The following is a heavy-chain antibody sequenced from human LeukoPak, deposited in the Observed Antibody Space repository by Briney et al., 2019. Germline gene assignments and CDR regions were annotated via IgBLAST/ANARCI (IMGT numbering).Heavy chain of an antibody. CDR2: ISGSGGST. V-gene: IGHV3-23*01. CDR1: GFTFSSYA. Sequence: GGSLRLSCAASGFTFSSYAMSWVRQAPGQGLEWVSAISGSGGSTYYADSVKGRFTISRDNSKNTLYLQMNSLRAEDTAVYYCAKDFRRSYYYGMDVWGQGTTVTVSS. CDR3: AKDFRRSYYYGMDV. J-gene: IGHJ6*02.